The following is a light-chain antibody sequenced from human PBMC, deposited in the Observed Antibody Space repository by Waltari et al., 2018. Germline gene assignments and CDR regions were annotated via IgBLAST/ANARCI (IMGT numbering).Light chain of an antibody. CDR2: DVN. V-gene: IGLV2-14*01. J-gene: IGLJ3*02. CDR1: SSAFGSYNY. Sequence: QSALTQPASVSGSPGQSITISCTGTSSAFGSYNYVSWYQQHPGKAPKLMISDVNKRPSGVSNRFSASKSGNTASLTISGLQAEDEADYYCSSYTSGSTWVFGGGTKLTVL. CDR3: SSYTSGSTWV.